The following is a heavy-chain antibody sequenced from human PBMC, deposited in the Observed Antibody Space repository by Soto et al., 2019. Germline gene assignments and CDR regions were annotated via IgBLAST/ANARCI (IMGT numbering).Heavy chain of an antibody. D-gene: IGHD3-22*01. Sequence: QVQLQESGPGLVKPSQTLSLTCTVSGGSISSGGYYWNWIRQHPGKGLEWIGYVYYSGSTYYNPSLESRVTISAVTYKTKFSLKLSSVTAADTAVYYCACLYYYDSSGYSAWHFDYWGQGTLVTVSS. CDR3: ACLYYYDSSGYSAWHFDY. V-gene: IGHV4-31*03. CDR1: GGSISSGGYY. J-gene: IGHJ4*02. CDR2: VYYSGST.